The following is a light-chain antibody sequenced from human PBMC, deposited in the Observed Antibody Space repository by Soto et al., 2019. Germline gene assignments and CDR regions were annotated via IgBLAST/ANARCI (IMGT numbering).Light chain of an antibody. V-gene: IGKV1-5*01. CDR1: QTINSW. CDR2: DAS. Sequence: DIQKTQSPSTLSASVGDRVTITCRASQTINSWLAWYQKKPGKDPKVLIFDASSLKTGVPSRFSGSGSGTEFTLSISKLQPDDFATYDCQQSYSTTLTFGGGTKVDIK. CDR3: QQSYSTTLT. J-gene: IGKJ4*01.